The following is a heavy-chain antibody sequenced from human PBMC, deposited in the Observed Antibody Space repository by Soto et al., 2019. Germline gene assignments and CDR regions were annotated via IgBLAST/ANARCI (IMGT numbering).Heavy chain of an antibody. V-gene: IGHV1-69*12. CDR1: GGTFSSYA. CDR3: ARRGQLVHPVYYYGMAV. Sequence: QVQLVQSGAEVKKPGSSVKVSCKASGGTFSSYAISWVRQAPGQGLEWMGGIIPIFGTANYAQKFQGRVTITADESTSTAYMELSSLRSEDTAVYYCARRGQLVHPVYYYGMAVWGQGTTVTVSS. D-gene: IGHD6-6*01. J-gene: IGHJ6*02. CDR2: IIPIFGTA.